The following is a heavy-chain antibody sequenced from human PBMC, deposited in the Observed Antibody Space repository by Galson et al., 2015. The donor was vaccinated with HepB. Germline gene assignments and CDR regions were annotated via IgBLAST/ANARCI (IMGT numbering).Heavy chain of an antibody. D-gene: IGHD3-16*01. Sequence: SLRLSCAASGFTFSNYALNWVRQAPGRGLEWVSGISGTIGDTYYADSVKGRFTISRDNSKNMLYLEMNSLRVEDTAVYFCAKDWGQAWVAYYLDYWGRRALVTVSS. J-gene: IGHJ4*02. CDR3: AKDWGQAWVAYYLDY. CDR2: ISGTIGDT. V-gene: IGHV3-23*01. CDR1: GFTFSNYA.